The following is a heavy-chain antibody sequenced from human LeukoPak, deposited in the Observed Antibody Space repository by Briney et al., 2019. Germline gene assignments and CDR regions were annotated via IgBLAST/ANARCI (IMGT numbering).Heavy chain of an antibody. D-gene: IGHD4-17*01. CDR2: INPNNGDT. V-gene: IGHV1-2*02. CDR3: ARAVTVPGPFDI. CDR1: GGTFSSYA. J-gene: IGHJ3*02. Sequence: GASVNVSCKASGGTFSSYAISWVRRAPGQGLEWMGWINPNNGDTNYAHYAQNFQGRVTMTRDTSISTAYMELSRLTSDDTALYYCARAVTVPGPFDIWGQGTMVTISS.